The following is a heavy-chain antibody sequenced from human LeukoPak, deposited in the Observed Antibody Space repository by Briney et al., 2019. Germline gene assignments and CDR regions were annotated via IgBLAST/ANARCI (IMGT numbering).Heavy chain of an antibody. V-gene: IGHV1-69*04. CDR1: GGTFSSYA. CDR2: IIPILGIA. CDR3: ARSDPYYDSSGYYGDY. J-gene: IGHJ4*02. Sequence: GASVKVSRKASGGTFSSYAISWVRQAPGQGLEWMGRIIPILGIANYAQKFQGRVTITADKSTSTAYMELSSLRSEDTAVYYCARSDPYYDSSGYYGDYWGQGTLVTVSS. D-gene: IGHD3-22*01.